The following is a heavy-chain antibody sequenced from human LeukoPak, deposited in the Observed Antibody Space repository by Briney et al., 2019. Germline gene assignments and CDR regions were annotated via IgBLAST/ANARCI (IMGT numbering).Heavy chain of an antibody. Sequence: GGSLRLSCAASGFSFTNYAMSWVRQAPARGPEWVSSLRGGGETYCADSVKGRFTLSRDDSRNTVYLQMNNLRVDDTAMYYCAKANWVSNADAVWWGQGTQVTVSS. J-gene: IGHJ4*02. CDR3: AKANWVSNADAVW. D-gene: IGHD1-1*01. V-gene: IGHV3-23*01. CDR2: LRGGGET. CDR1: GFSFTNYA.